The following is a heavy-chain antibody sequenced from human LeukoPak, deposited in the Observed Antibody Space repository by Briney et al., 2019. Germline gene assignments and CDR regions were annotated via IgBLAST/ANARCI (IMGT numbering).Heavy chain of an antibody. Sequence: ASVKVSCKASGYTFTSYYMHWVRQAPGQGLEWMGIINPSGGSTSYAQKFQGRVTMTRDTSTSTVYMELSSLRSEDTAVYYCARAVYDISTGSTYYYGMDVWGQGTTATVSS. D-gene: IGHD3-9*01. CDR3: ARAVYDISTGSTYYYGMDV. V-gene: IGHV1-46*01. CDR2: INPSGGST. CDR1: GYTFTSYY. J-gene: IGHJ6*02.